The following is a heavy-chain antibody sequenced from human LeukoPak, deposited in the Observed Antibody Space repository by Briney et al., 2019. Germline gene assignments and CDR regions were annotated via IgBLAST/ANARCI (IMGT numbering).Heavy chain of an antibody. Sequence: PGGSLRLSCAASGFTVSSNYMSWVRRAPGKGLEWVSLIYSGGVTYYADSVKGRFTISKDNSKNTLYPQMSSLRADDTAIYYCAREAYYDCSGSLDYWGQGTLVTVSS. D-gene: IGHD3-22*01. J-gene: IGHJ4*02. CDR1: GFTVSSNY. V-gene: IGHV3-53*01. CDR2: IYSGGVT. CDR3: AREAYYDCSGSLDY.